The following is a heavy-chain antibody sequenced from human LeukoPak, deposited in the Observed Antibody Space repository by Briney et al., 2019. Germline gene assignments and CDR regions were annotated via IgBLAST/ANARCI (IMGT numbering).Heavy chain of an antibody. CDR2: IGASGGST. D-gene: IGHD5-24*01. CDR3: AKDIQLST. Sequence: GGSLRLSCAASGFTFSVAAMTWVRQAPGKGLEWVSLIGASGGSTYYADSVKGRFTISRDNSKNTLSLQMNSLRVEDTAMYFCAKDIQLSTWGLGTMVTVSS. J-gene: IGHJ3*01. V-gene: IGHV3-23*01. CDR1: GFTFSVAA.